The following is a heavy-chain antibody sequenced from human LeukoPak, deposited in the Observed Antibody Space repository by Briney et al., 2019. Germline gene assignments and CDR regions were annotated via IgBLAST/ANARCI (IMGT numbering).Heavy chain of an antibody. CDR3: ARGGRRGWLLSAYYFDY. Sequence: PSETLSLTCTVSGSISGYYWSWIRQPPGKGLEWIGYIYTSGSTNYNPSLKSRVTISVDTSKNQFSLKLSSVTAADTAVYYCARGGRRGWLLSAYYFDYWGQGTLVTVSS. V-gene: IGHV4-4*09. CDR2: IYTSGST. J-gene: IGHJ4*02. D-gene: IGHD3-9*01. CDR1: GSISGYY.